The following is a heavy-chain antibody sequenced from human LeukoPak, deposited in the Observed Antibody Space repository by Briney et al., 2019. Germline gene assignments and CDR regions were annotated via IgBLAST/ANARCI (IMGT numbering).Heavy chain of an antibody. V-gene: IGHV1-69*05. Sequence: GAXVKVSCKASGGTFSSYAISWVRQAPGQGLEWMGGIIPIFGTANYAQKFQGRVTITTDESTSTAYMELSSLRSEDTAVYYCARERGGHDYGGYPWGYYYYMDAWGKGTTVTVSS. D-gene: IGHD4-23*01. CDR1: GGTFSSYA. J-gene: IGHJ6*03. CDR2: IIPIFGTA. CDR3: ARERGGHDYGGYPWGYYYYMDA.